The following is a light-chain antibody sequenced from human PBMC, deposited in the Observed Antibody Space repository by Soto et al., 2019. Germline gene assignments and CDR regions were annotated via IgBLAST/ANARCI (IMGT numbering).Light chain of an antibody. CDR1: SSNVGAGYD. CDR2: GNN. V-gene: IGLV1-40*01. J-gene: IGLJ1*01. Sequence: LTQPPSVSGAPGQRVIISCTGSSSNVGAGYDVHWYQQLPGTAPKLLIHGNNNRPSGVPDRFSGSKSGTSASLAFAGLQAEDEADYYCQSYDSSLSAYVFGTGTKVTVL. CDR3: QSYDSSLSAYV.